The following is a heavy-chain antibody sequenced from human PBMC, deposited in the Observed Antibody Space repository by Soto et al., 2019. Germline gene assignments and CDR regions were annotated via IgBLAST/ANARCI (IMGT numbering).Heavy chain of an antibody. Sequence: LSLTCTVSGGSVSSGSYYWSWIRQPPGKGLEWIGYIYYSGSTNYNPSLKSRVTISVDTSKNQFSLKLSSVTAADTAVYYCAREVLMVYAIDYWGQGTLVTVSS. CDR3: AREVLMVYAIDY. CDR1: GGSVSSGSYY. J-gene: IGHJ4*02. CDR2: IYYSGST. V-gene: IGHV4-61*01. D-gene: IGHD2-8*01.